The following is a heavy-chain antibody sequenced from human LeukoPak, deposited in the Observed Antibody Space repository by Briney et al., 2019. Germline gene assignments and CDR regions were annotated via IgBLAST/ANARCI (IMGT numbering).Heavy chain of an antibody. J-gene: IGHJ4*02. CDR1: GFTFSYYN. Sequence: GGSLRLSCAASGFTFSYYNMNWVRQAPGKGLEWVSFISESSGTAYYADSVKGRFTISRDNAKNSLFLQMNSLTVEDTAVYYCAKDPPVVPAATEDYWGQGTLVTVSS. CDR2: ISESSGTA. V-gene: IGHV3-48*01. CDR3: AKDPPVVPAATEDY. D-gene: IGHD2-2*01.